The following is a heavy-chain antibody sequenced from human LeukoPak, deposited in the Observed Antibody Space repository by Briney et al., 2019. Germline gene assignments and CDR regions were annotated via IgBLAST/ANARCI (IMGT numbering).Heavy chain of an antibody. Sequence: GGSLRLSCAAPGFTVSSNYMSWVRQAPGKGLEWVSVIYSGGSTYYADSVKGRFTISRDNSKNTLYLQMNSLRAEDTAVYYCARTHSSGYSDYWGQGTLVTVSS. CDR3: ARTHSSGYSDY. D-gene: IGHD3-22*01. CDR1: GFTVSSNY. CDR2: IYSGGST. V-gene: IGHV3-53*01. J-gene: IGHJ4*02.